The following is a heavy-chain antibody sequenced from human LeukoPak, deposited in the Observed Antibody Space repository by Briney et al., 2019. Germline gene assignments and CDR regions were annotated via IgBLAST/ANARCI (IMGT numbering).Heavy chain of an antibody. CDR2: IIPIFGTA. CDR3: ARGPLVAPAALSSIINWFDP. Sequence: ASVKVSCXASGGTFSSYAISWVRLAPGQGLEWMGRIIPIFGTANYAQKFQGRVTITTDESTSTAYMELSSLRSEDTAVYYCARGPLVAPAALSSIINWFDPWGQGTLVTVSS. J-gene: IGHJ5*02. CDR1: GGTFSSYA. D-gene: IGHD2-2*01. V-gene: IGHV1-69*05.